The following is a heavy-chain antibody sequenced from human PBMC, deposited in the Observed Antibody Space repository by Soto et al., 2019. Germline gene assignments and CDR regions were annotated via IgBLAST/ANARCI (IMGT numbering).Heavy chain of an antibody. CDR2: IIPIFGKA. CDR1: GGTFSSYA. J-gene: IGHJ4*02. Sequence: GASVTVPCTASGGTFSSYAISWVRQAHGQGVEWMGGIIPIFGKANYVQKFKGRVTITKDKPTTTAYLELSSLSSYDTASYYCARNGSSCSGCFRYWGQGTLVTVYS. V-gene: IGHV1-69*05. CDR3: ARNGSSCSGCFRY. D-gene: IGHD6-19*01.